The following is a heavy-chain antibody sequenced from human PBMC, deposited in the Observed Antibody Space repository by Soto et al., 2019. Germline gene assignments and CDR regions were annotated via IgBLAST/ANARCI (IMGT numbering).Heavy chain of an antibody. J-gene: IGHJ4*02. V-gene: IGHV3-23*01. CDR3: AKEGEHSSGWANFDY. D-gene: IGHD6-19*01. Sequence: EWGSALSGSGGSTYYAASVKGRYTISRDNSKNRLYLQKNSLRAEDTAVYYCAKEGEHSSGWANFDYWGQGPLVTVSS. CDR2: LSGSGGST.